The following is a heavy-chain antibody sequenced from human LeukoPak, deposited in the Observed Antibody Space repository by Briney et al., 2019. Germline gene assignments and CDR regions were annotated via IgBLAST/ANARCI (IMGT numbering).Heavy chain of an antibody. CDR3: ARDRDGGWSQYNWFDP. V-gene: IGHV3-53*01. Sequence: PGGSLRLSCAASGFTVSNTYVSWVRQAPGKGLEWLSLMYSGGSTYYADSVKGRFTISRDNSKNTLYLQMDSLRAEDTAVYYCARDRDGGWSQYNWFDPWGQGTLVTVSS. D-gene: IGHD6-19*01. CDR1: GFTVSNTY. J-gene: IGHJ5*02. CDR2: MYSGGST.